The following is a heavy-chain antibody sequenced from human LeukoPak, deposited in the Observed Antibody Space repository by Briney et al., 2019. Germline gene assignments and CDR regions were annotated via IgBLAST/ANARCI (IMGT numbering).Heavy chain of an antibody. Sequence: PSETLSLTCAVYGGSFSGYYWSWIRQPPGKGLEWIGEINHSGSTNYNPSLKSRVTISVDTSKNQFSLKLSSVTAADTAVYYRARVAGVVTTDYWGQGTLVTVSS. CDR3: ARVAGVVTTDY. J-gene: IGHJ4*02. CDR2: INHSGST. D-gene: IGHD3-3*01. V-gene: IGHV4-34*01. CDR1: GGSFSGYY.